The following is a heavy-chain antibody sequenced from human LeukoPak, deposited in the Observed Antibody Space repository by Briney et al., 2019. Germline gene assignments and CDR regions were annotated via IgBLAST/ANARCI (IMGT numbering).Heavy chain of an antibody. J-gene: IGHJ4*02. CDR2: IYARGNT. D-gene: IGHD3-22*01. Sequence: SETLSLTCTVSGGSISNYYWSWIRQPAGKGLEWIGLIYARGNTNYNPSLKSRVTMSIDTSKNQFSLKLTSVTAADTAVYYCARTPIYYFDNSGYYNWGKGTLVTVSS. CDR3: ARTPIYYFDNSGYYN. V-gene: IGHV4-4*07. CDR1: GGSISNYY.